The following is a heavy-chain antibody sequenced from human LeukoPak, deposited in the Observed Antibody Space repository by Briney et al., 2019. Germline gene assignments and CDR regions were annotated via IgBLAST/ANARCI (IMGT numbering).Heavy chain of an antibody. J-gene: IGHJ5*02. CDR2: ISSSGDNT. CDR1: GFTFSNYG. D-gene: IGHD1-26*01. Sequence: GGSLRLSCAASGFTFSNYGMNWVRQAPGKGLEWISDISSSGDNTDYADAVKGRFTISRDNAKNSLYLQMNSLRVEDTAVYYCARFHTGSYRGSDPWGQGTLVTVSS. V-gene: IGHV3-48*04. CDR3: ARFHTGSYRGSDP.